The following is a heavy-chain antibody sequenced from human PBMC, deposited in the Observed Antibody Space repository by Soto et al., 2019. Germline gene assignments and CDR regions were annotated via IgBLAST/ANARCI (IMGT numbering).Heavy chain of an antibody. CDR2: INPNIGNT. Sequence: SVKVSCKASGYTFTSYDINWVRQATGQGLEWMGWINPNIGNTGYALKSQGIVTMTRKTSRSTAYMELSSLRSEETAVYYCARAPRGYTYYAYWGQGTLVGVSS. CDR3: ARAPRGYTYYAY. J-gene: IGHJ4*02. D-gene: IGHD3-10*01. V-gene: IGHV1-8*01. CDR1: GYTFTSYD.